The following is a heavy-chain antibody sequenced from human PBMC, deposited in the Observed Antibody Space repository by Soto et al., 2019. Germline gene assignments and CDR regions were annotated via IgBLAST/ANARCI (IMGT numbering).Heavy chain of an antibody. Sequence: GGSLRLSCAASGFAFSNYGMHWVRQAPGKGLEWVAVISYDGSNYYHANSVKGRFTISRDNSKNTLYLQMDSLRTEDTAMYYCANALSGNYPEFDHWGQGTLVTVSS. V-gene: IGHV3-30*18. CDR1: GFAFSNYG. J-gene: IGHJ4*02. CDR2: ISYDGSNY. D-gene: IGHD1-26*01. CDR3: ANALSGNYPEFDH.